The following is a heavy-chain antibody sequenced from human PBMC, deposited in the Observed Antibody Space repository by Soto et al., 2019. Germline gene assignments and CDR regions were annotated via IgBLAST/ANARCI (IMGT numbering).Heavy chain of an antibody. V-gene: IGHV1-69*13. CDR3: ASEISSGWYGPLC. J-gene: IGHJ4*02. Sequence: ASVKVSCKVSGGTFSSYAISWVRQAPGQGLEWMGGIIPIFGTANYAQKFQGRVTITADESTSTAYMELSSLRSEDTAVYYCASEISSGWYGPLCWGQGTQVTVSS. D-gene: IGHD6-19*01. CDR2: IIPIFGTA. CDR1: GGTFSSYA.